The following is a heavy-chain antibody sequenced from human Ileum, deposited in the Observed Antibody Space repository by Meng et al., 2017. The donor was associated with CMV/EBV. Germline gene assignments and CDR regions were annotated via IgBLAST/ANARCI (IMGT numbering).Heavy chain of an antibody. CDR1: SICSGGYY. Sequence: SICSGGYYCSWIRQHPGEGLELIGYIYYSGSTYYHPSLKSRVTISVDTSKNQFSLKLSSVTAADTAVYYCARETNYGSGSYPTGLDYWGQGTLVTVSS. CDR3: ARETNYGSGSYPTGLDY. V-gene: IGHV4-31*02. CDR2: IYYSGST. J-gene: IGHJ4*02. D-gene: IGHD3-10*01.